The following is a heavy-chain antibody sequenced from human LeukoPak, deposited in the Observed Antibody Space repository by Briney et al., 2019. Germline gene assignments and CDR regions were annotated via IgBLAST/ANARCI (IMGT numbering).Heavy chain of an antibody. D-gene: IGHD2-8*01. J-gene: IGHJ4*02. CDR1: GGTFSSYA. CDR2: INPNSGGT. CDR3: ARGGRGVPVDY. Sequence: ASVKVSCKASGGTFSSYAISWVRQAPGQGLEWMGWINPNSGGTNSAQKFQGSVTMTRDTSISTAYMELSRLRSDDTAVYYCARGGRGVPVDYWGQGTLVTVSS. V-gene: IGHV1-2*02.